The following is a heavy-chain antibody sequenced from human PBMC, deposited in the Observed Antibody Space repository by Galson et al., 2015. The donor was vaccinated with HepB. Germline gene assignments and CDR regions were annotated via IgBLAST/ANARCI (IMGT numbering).Heavy chain of an antibody. CDR3: ARAGARIQLWKRGVDY. CDR2: ISSSGSTI. V-gene: IGHV3-11*04. D-gene: IGHD5-18*01. J-gene: IGHJ4*02. Sequence: SLRLSCAASGFTVSSNYMSWVCQAPGKGLEWVSYISSSGSTIYYADSVKGRFTISRDNAKNSLYLQMNSLRAEDTAVYYCARAGARIQLWKRGVDYWGQGTLVTVSS. CDR1: GFTVSSNY.